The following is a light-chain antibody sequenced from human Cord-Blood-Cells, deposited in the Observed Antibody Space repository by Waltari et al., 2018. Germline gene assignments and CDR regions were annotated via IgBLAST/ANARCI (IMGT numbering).Light chain of an antibody. V-gene: IGLV2-23*01. CDR3: CSYAGSSTCV. CDR2: EGN. Sequence: QSALTPPASVTGSLDPSITLSLTGTSRDVGIYNLVSWYQQHPGKAPKLMIYEGNKRPSGVSNRFSGSKSGNTASLTIAGLQAEDETDYYCCSYAGSSTCVFGGGTKLTVL. CDR1: SRDVGIYNL. J-gene: IGLJ3*02.